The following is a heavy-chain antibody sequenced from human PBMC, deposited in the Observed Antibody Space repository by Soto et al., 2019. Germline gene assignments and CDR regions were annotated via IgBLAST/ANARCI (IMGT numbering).Heavy chain of an antibody. J-gene: IGHJ6*02. D-gene: IGHD1-7*01. V-gene: IGHV1-3*01. CDR3: ARSSWAGITFYYGMDV. Sequence: ASVKVSCKASGNSLTSVAMHWVRQAPGQRLEWMGWINAANGNTRYSRKFQGRVTISRDTSASTVYMELSSLRSEDTAVYFCARSSWAGITFYYGMDVWGQGTTVTVSS. CDR1: GNSLTSVA. CDR2: INAANGNT.